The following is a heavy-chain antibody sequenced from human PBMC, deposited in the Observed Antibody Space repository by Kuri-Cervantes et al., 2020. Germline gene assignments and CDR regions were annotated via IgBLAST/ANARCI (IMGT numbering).Heavy chain of an antibody. CDR3: ARLTTYNWFDP. D-gene: IGHD3-3*01. J-gene: IGHJ5*02. CDR2: IYTSGST. V-gene: IGHV4-4*07. Sequence: GSLRLACTVAGGSISSYYWSWIRQPAGRGLEWIGRIYTSGSTNNNPSLKSRVTMSVDTSKNQFSLNLRSVTAADTAVYYCARLTTYNWFDPWGQGTLVTVSS. CDR1: GGSISSYY.